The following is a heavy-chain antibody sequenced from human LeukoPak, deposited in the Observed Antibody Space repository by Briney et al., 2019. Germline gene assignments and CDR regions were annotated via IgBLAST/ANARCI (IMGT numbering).Heavy chain of an antibody. CDR3: AKDTLVTIFGVVIIAHPMDV. CDR1: GFTFSSYA. CDR2: ISGSGGST. V-gene: IGHV3-23*01. J-gene: IGHJ6*02. Sequence: GGSLRLSCAASGFTFSSYAMSWVRQAPGKGLEWVSAISGSGGSTYYADSVKGRFTISRDNSKNTLYLQMNSLRAEDTAVYYCAKDTLVTIFGVVIIAHPMDVWGQGTTVTVSS. D-gene: IGHD3-3*01.